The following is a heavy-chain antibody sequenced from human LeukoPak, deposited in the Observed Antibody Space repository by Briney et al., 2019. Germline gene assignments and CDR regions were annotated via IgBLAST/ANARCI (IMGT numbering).Heavy chain of an antibody. CDR1: GYTFTSYD. CDR2: MNPNSGNT. V-gene: IGHV1-8*01. D-gene: IGHD3-3*01. J-gene: IGHJ4*02. Sequence: ASVKVSCKASGYTFTSYDINWVRQATGQGLEWMGWMNPNSGNTGYAQKFQGRVTMTRDTSISTAYMELSRLRSDDTAVYYCARDYDFWSGYYWNTFDYWGQGTLVTVSS. CDR3: ARDYDFWSGYYWNTFDY.